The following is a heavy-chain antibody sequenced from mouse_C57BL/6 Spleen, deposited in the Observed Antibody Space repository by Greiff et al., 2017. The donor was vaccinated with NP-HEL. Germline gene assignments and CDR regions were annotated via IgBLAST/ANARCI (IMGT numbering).Heavy chain of an antibody. CDR3: ASGSSPFAY. V-gene: IGHV3-6*01. CDR2: ISYDGSN. J-gene: IGHJ3*01. D-gene: IGHD1-1*01. CDR1: GYSITSGYY. Sequence: EVQLQQSGPGLVKPSQSLSLTCSVTGYSITSGYYWNWIRQFPGNKLEWMGYISYDGSNNYNPSLKNRISITRDTSKNQFFLKLNSVTTEDTATYYCASGSSPFAYWGQGTLVTVSA.